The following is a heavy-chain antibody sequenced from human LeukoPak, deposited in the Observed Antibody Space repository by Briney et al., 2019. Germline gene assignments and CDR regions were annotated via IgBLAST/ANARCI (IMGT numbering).Heavy chain of an antibody. D-gene: IGHD1-20*01. J-gene: IGHJ4*02. CDR2: IYYSGST. V-gene: IGHV4-59*01. CDR3: ARVHFHNSAHFDY. CDR1: GGSISSYY. Sequence: SETLSLTCTVSGGSISSYYWSWIRQPPGKGLEWIGYIYYSGSTNYNPSLKSRVTISVDTSKNQFSLKLSSVTAADTAVYYCARVHFHNSAHFDYWGQGTLVTVSS.